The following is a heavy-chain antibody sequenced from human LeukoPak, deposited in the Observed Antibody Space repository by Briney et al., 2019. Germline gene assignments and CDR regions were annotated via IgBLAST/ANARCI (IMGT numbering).Heavy chain of an antibody. CDR3: ASFPGGSEKD. CDR1: GGSVSSGSYY. V-gene: IGHV4-61*01. J-gene: IGHJ4*02. CDR2: IYYSGST. Sequence: SETLSLTCTDSGGSVSSGSYYWSWIRQPPGKGLEWIGYIYYSGSTNYNPSLKSRVTISVDTSKNQFSLKLSSVTAADTAVYYCASFPGGSEKDWGQGTLVTVSS.